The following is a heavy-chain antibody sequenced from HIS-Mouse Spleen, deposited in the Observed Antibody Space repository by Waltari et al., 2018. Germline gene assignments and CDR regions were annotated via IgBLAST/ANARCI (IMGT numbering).Heavy chain of an antibody. CDR2: IKQDGSEK. CDR1: GFTFSSYW. D-gene: IGHD2-2*01. V-gene: IGHV3-7*01. CDR3: ARALHQLDY. J-gene: IGHJ4*02. Sequence: EVQLVESGGGLVQPGGSLRLSCAASGFTFSSYWMSWVRQAPGKGVGWVDNIKQDGSEKYYVDSVKGRFTISRDNAKNSLYLQMNSLRAEDTAVYYCARALHQLDYWGQGTLVTVSS.